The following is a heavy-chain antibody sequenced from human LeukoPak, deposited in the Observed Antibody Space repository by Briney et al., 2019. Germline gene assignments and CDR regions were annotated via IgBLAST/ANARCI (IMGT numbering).Heavy chain of an antibody. J-gene: IGHJ5*02. V-gene: IGHV1-18*01. D-gene: IGHD2-2*02. CDR3: ARVPDCISPSGYKSSANGSDP. Sequence: ASLKVSCKASGYTFTSYAMNWVRQAPGQGLEWMGWISAYNGNTNYAQKLQGRVTMTTDTSTSTAYMELRSLRSDDTAVYYCARVPDCISPSGYKSSANGSDPWGQGTKVTVS. CDR2: ISAYNGNT. CDR1: GYTFTSYA.